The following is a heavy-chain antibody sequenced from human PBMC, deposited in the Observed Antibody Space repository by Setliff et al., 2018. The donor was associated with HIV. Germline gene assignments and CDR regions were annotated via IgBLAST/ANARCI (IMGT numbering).Heavy chain of an antibody. V-gene: IGHV1-18*01. CDR1: GYTFASFG. J-gene: IGHJ4*02. CDR3: ARGMDDSRSSVWYY. D-gene: IGHD6-6*01. Sequence: GASVKVSCKASGYTFASFGISWVRQAPGQGPEWVGWIGGDNGIPSYAQKLRDGVTLTADTSTKTVFMELRSLRSDDTAVYYCARGMDDSRSSVWYYWGQGTLVTVSS. CDR2: IGGDNGIP.